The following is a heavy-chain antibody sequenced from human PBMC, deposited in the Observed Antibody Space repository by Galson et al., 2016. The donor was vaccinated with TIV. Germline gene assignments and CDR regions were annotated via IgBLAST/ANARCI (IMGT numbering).Heavy chain of an antibody. V-gene: IGHV3-49*03. Sequence: SLRLSCAVSGFRFGDNAISWFRQTPEKGLEWVGFIRSKPYGGTAEYAESVRGRFTISRDDSRSTAYLQMDSLKSEDTAVYYCARGRGEIWGPGTLVTVSS. CDR2: IRSKPYGGTA. D-gene: IGHD3-10*01. CDR1: GFRFGDNA. CDR3: ARGRGEI. J-gene: IGHJ4*02.